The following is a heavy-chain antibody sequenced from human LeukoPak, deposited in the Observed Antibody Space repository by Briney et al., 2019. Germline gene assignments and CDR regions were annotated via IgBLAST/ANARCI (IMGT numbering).Heavy chain of an antibody. CDR1: GFTFEDYA. D-gene: IGHD6-6*01. Sequence: GGSLRLSCAGSGFTFEDYAMHWVRQAPGKGLEWVSGVTWNSVTIHYADSEKGRFTISRDNAKSSLYLQMDSLRAEDTALYYCAKGNPDLYSSSWDYWGQGTQVTVSS. CDR2: VTWNSVTI. CDR3: AKGNPDLYSSSWDY. V-gene: IGHV3-9*01. J-gene: IGHJ4*02.